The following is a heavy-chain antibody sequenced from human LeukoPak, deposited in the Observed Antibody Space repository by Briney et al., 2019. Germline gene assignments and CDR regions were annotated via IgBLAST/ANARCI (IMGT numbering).Heavy chain of an antibody. CDR1: GFTFSSYS. Sequence: GGSLRLSCAASGFTFSSYSMNWVRQAPGKGLEWVSSISSSSSYIYYADSVKGRFTISRDNAKNPLYLQMNSLRAEDTAVYYCARIFSGYQYWFDPWGQGTLVTVSS. J-gene: IGHJ5*02. CDR3: ARIFSGYQYWFDP. CDR2: ISSSSSYI. V-gene: IGHV3-21*01. D-gene: IGHD3-22*01.